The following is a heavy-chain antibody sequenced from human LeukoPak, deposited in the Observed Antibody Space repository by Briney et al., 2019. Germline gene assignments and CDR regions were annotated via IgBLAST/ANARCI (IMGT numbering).Heavy chain of an antibody. V-gene: IGHV4-34*01. CDR3: ARGGVTMVRGVIRNFDY. CDR2: INHSGST. J-gene: IGHJ4*02. D-gene: IGHD3-10*01. Sequence: PSETLSLTCAVYGVSFSGYYWSCLRQPPGKGLEWIGEINHSGSTNYNPSLKSRVTISVDTSKNQFALKLSSVTAADTAVYYCARGGVTMVRGVIRNFDYWGQGTLVTVSS. CDR1: GVSFSGYY.